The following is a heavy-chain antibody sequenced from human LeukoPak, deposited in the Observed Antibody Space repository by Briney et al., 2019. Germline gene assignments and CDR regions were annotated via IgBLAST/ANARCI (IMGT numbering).Heavy chain of an antibody. J-gene: IGHJ4*02. CDR2: ISGSGGST. CDR3: ASSSSSDY. V-gene: IGHV3-23*01. CDR1: GFTFSSYA. Sequence: GGSLRLSCAASGFTFSSYAMSWVRQAPGRGLEWVSAISGSGGSTYYADSVKGRFTISRDNAKNSLYLQMNSLRDEDTAVYYYASSSSSDYWGQGTLVTVSS. D-gene: IGHD6-6*01.